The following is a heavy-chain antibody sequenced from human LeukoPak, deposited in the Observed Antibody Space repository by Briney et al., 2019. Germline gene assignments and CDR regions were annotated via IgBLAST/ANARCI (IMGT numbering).Heavy chain of an antibody. D-gene: IGHD5-24*01. Sequence: GGSLRLSCAASGFSVSGNYVSWVRQAPGKGLEWVSVIYSGGSTFYADSVKGRFTISRDNSNNILYLQMNSLRDEDTAIYYCLRDRRDGYIACGQGTLVNVSS. CDR1: GFSVSGNY. CDR2: IYSGGST. V-gene: IGHV3-53*01. CDR3: LRDRRDGYIA. J-gene: IGHJ5*02.